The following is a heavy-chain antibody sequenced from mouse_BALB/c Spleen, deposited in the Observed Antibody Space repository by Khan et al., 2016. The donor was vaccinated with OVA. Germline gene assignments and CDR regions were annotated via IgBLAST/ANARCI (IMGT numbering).Heavy chain of an antibody. D-gene: IGHD2-10*02. J-gene: IGHJ2*01. V-gene: IGHV3-2*02. CDR1: GYSITSDYA. Sequence: EVKLEESRPGLVKPSQSLSLTCTVTGYSITSDYAWNWIRQFPGNKLEWMGYISYSGNTKYNPSLKSRISVTRDTSKNQFFLQLNSVTTEDTATYYCARVYGGDFDYWGQGTTLTVSS. CDR2: ISYSGNT. CDR3: ARVYGGDFDY.